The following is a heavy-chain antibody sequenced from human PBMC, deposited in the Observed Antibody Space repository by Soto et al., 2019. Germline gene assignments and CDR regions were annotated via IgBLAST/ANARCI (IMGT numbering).Heavy chain of an antibody. Sequence: GGSLRLSCAASGFTFDDYAMHWVRQAPGKGLEWVSGISWNSGNIGYADSVKGRFTISRDNAKKSLYLQMSTLRPEDTAFYYCAKDSNLEQRLYFDYWGQGNLVTVYS. CDR1: GFTFDDYA. J-gene: IGHJ4*02. V-gene: IGHV3-9*01. D-gene: IGHD1-1*01. CDR2: ISWNSGNI. CDR3: AKDSNLEQRLYFDY.